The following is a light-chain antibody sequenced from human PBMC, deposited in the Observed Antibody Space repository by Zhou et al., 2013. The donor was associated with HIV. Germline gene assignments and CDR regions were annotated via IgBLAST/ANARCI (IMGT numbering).Light chain of an antibody. Sequence: AIQVTQSPSSLSASIGDRVTITCRASQDIINNLAWYQQTPGKTPKILIYDASILESGVPSRFSGSGSGTDFTLTISSLQPDDFATYYCQHYNYNSWTFGQGTKVEIK. CDR1: QDIINN. CDR3: QHYNYNSWT. CDR2: DAS. V-gene: IGKV1D-13*01. J-gene: IGKJ1*01.